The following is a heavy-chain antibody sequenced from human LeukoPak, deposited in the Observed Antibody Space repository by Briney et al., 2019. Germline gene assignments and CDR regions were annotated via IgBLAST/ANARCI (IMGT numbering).Heavy chain of an antibody. J-gene: IGHJ4*02. CDR1: GFTFSSYA. CDR2: ISSSSSYI. D-gene: IGHD6-19*01. Sequence: GGSLRLSCAASGFTFSSYAMSWVRQAPGNGLEWVSSISSSSSYIYYADSVKGRFTISRDNAKNSLYLQMNSLRAEDTAVYYCARGGPVAGTNFDYWGQGTLVTVSS. V-gene: IGHV3-21*01. CDR3: ARGGPVAGTNFDY.